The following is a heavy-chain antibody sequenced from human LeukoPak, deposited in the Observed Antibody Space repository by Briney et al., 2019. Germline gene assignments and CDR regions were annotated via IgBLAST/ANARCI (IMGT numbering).Heavy chain of an antibody. CDR3: ARDDYYGSGSYFSYYYMDV. J-gene: IGHJ6*03. V-gene: IGHV1-18*01. CDR2: ISAYNGNT. CDR1: GYTFTSYG. Sequence: GASVKVSCKASGYTFTSYGISWVRQAPGQGLEWMGWISAYNGNTNYAQKLQGRVTMTTDTSTSTAYMELRSLRSDDTAVYYCARDDYYGSGSYFSYYYMDVWGKGTTVTVSS. D-gene: IGHD3-10*01.